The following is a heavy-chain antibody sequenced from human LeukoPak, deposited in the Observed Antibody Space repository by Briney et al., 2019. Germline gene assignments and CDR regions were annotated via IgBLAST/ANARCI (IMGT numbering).Heavy chain of an antibody. CDR3: AREYCSSTSCSIFDP. V-gene: IGHV1-2*02. CDR2: INPNSGGT. D-gene: IGHD2-2*01. CDR1: GYTFTGYY. J-gene: IGHJ5*02. Sequence: ASVKVSCKASGYTFTGYYMHWVRQAPGQGLEWMGWINPNSGGTNYAQKFQGRVTMTRDTSISTAYMELGRLRSDDTAVYYCAREYCSSTSCSIFDPWGQGTLVTVSS.